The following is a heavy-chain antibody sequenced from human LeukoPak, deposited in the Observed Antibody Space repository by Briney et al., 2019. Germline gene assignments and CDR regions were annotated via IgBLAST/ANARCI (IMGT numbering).Heavy chain of an antibody. J-gene: IGHJ5*02. CDR2: ISAYNGNT. D-gene: IGHD2-2*01. V-gene: IGHV1-18*01. CDR3: ARDLPPQSCSSTSCYGGGNWFDP. CDR1: GYTFTSYG. Sequence: ASVNVSCKASGYTFTSYGISWVRQAPGQGLEWMGWISAYNGNTNYAQKLQGRVTMTTDTSTSTAYMELRSLRSDDTAVYYCARDLPPQSCSSTSCYGGGNWFDPWGQGTLVTVSS.